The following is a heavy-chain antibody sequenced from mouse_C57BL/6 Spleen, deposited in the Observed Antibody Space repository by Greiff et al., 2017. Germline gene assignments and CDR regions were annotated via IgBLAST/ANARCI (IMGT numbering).Heavy chain of an antibody. D-gene: IGHD3-1*01. CDR1: GYTFTDYY. V-gene: IGHV1-19*01. Sequence: DVQLQESGPVLVKPGASVKMSCKASGYTFTDYYMNWVKQSHGKSLEWIGAINPYHGGTSYNQKFKGKATLTVDKSSSTAYMELNSLTSEDSAVNYCARGSAWFAYWGQGTLVTVSA. CDR3: ARGSAWFAY. CDR2: INPYHGGT. J-gene: IGHJ3*01.